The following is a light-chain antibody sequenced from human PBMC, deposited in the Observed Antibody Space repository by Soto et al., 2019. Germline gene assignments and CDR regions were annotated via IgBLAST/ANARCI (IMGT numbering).Light chain of an antibody. CDR2: AAS. CDR1: HDMRKY. Sequence: DLKMTLYASSLAASVGCIITITSQGTHDMRKYLNWYQQKPGKAPKLLIYAASSLQSGVPSRFSGSGYGTDLTITISSMEVEECETYYCQQASTFTRTFGGGTKVDIK. V-gene: IGKV1-12*01. CDR3: QQASTFTRT. J-gene: IGKJ4*01.